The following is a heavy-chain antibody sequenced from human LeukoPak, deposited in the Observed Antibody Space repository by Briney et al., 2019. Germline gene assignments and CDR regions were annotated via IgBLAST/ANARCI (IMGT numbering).Heavy chain of an antibody. CDR2: ISGSGGST. D-gene: IGHD5-18*01. CDR1: GFTFSSYG. V-gene: IGHV3-23*01. Sequence: GGSLRLSCAASGFTFSSYGMHWVRQAPGKGLEWVSAISGSGGSTYYADSVKGRFTISRDNSKNTLYLQMNSLRAEDTAMYYCARRATTERGHSYXLXFWGXXXLXTVSS. CDR3: ARRATTERGHSYXLXF. J-gene: IGHJ2*01.